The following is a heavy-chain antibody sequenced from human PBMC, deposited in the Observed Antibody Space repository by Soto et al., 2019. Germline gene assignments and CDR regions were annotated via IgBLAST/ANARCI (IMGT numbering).Heavy chain of an antibody. CDR2: ISYDGSNK. CDR3: ARDTTPDYDFWSGYPPSQTNYYGMDV. Sequence: GGSLRLSCAASGFTFSSYAMHWVRQAPGKGLEWVAVISYDGSNKYYADSVKGRFTISRDNSKNTLYLQMNSLRAEDTAVYYCARDTTPDYDFWSGYPPSQTNYYGMDVWGQGTTVTVSS. V-gene: IGHV3-30-3*01. J-gene: IGHJ6*02. CDR1: GFTFSSYA. D-gene: IGHD3-3*01.